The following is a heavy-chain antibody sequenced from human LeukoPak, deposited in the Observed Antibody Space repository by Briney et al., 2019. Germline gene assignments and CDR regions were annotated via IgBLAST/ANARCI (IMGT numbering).Heavy chain of an antibody. J-gene: IGHJ5*02. CDR2: ISAYNGNT. CDR3: ARDVGYGDP. V-gene: IGHV1-18*01. D-gene: IGHD4-17*01. Sequence: ASVKVSCKASGYTFTSYGISWVRQAPGQGLEWMGWISAYNGNTNYAQKLQGRVTITRDTSASTAYIELSSLTSEDTAVYYCARDVGYGDPWGQGTLVTVSS. CDR1: GYTFTSYG.